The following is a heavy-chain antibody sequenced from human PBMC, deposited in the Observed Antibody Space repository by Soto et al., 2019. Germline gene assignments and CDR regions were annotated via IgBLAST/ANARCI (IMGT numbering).Heavy chain of an antibody. Sequence: GASVKVSCKGSGYTFTSYGISWLRQAPGQGLEWMGWISAYNGNTNYAQKLQGRVTMTTDTSTSTAYMELRSLRSDDTAVYYCARGAIAVAGNNWFDPWGQGTLVTVSS. CDR3: ARGAIAVAGNNWFDP. D-gene: IGHD6-19*01. CDR1: GYTFTSYG. CDR2: ISAYNGNT. J-gene: IGHJ5*02. V-gene: IGHV1-18*01.